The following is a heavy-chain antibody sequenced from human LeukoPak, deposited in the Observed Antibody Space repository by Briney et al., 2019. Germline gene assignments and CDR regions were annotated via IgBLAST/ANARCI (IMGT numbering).Heavy chain of an antibody. CDR1: GGSISSYY. J-gene: IGHJ5*02. CDR3: ARGPSILLWFGELSWFDP. V-gene: IGHV4-59*01. D-gene: IGHD3-10*01. CDR2: IYYSGST. Sequence: SETLSLTCTVSGGSISSYYWSWIRQPPGKGLEWIGYIYYSGSTNYNPSLKSRVTISVDTPKNQFSLKLSSVTAADTAVYYCARGPSILLWFGELSWFDPWGQGTLVTVSS.